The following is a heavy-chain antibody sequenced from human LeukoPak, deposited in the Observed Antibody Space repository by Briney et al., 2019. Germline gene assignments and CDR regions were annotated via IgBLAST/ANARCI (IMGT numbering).Heavy chain of an antibody. Sequence: GRSLKLSCAASGFTFSSYGMHWVRQAPGKGLEWVAVISYDGSNKYYADSVKGRFTISRDNSKNTLYLQMNSLRAEDTAVYYCANLYGGGSWTTKPLVVIDYWGQGTLVTVSS. CDR1: GFTFSSYG. V-gene: IGHV3-30*18. D-gene: IGHD6-13*01. CDR2: ISYDGSNK. J-gene: IGHJ4*02. CDR3: ANLYGGGSWTTKPLVVIDY.